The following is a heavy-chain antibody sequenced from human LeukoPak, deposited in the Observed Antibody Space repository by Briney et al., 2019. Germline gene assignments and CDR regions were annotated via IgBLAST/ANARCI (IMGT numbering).Heavy chain of an antibody. CDR1: GGSISSYY. Sequence: SETLSLTCTVSGGSISSYYWSWIRQPPGKGLEWIGYIYYSGSTNYNPSLKSRVTISVDTSKNQFSLKLSSVTAADTAVYYCARDHGVPAAIDYFDYWGQGTLVTVSS. D-gene: IGHD2-2*01. J-gene: IGHJ4*02. V-gene: IGHV4-59*01. CDR3: ARDHGVPAAIDYFDY. CDR2: IYYSGST.